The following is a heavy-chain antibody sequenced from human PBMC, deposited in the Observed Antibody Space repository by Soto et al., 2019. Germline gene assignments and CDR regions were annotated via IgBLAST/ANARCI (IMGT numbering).Heavy chain of an antibody. J-gene: IGHJ4*02. D-gene: IGHD3-10*01. CDR3: SRGLGSGDY. Sequence: QVQLVQSGAEVKNPGASVTVSCRASGYTFTSYYIHWVGRAPGQGLEWMAIINPNGGSTNYAQRFQGRVTVTRDTSTSIVYMELSSLRSEDTAGYYCSRGLGSGDYWGQGTLVTVSS. CDR2: INPNGGST. CDR1: GYTFTSYY. V-gene: IGHV1-46*03.